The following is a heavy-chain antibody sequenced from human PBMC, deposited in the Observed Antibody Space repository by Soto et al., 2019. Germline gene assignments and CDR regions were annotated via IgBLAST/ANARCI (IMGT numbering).Heavy chain of an antibody. Sequence: PGESLKISCQTSGYTFPNYWINWVRQMPGKGLEWMGRIDPSDSYTNFTPPFQGHVTISTNKSISTAYLQWSSLKASDSAIYYCARNWGSYFDYWGQGTLVTVSS. CDR3: ARNWGSYFDY. D-gene: IGHD7-27*01. CDR2: IDPSDSYT. V-gene: IGHV5-10-1*01. CDR1: GYTFPNYW. J-gene: IGHJ4*02.